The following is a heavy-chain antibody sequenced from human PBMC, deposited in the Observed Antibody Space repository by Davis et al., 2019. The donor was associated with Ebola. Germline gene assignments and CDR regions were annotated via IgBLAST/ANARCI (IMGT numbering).Heavy chain of an antibody. CDR3: ARDVTN. J-gene: IGHJ4*02. Sequence: SETLSLTCTVSGGSISSYYWSWIRQPPGKGLEWIGYIYYSGSTNYNPSLKSRVTISVDTSKNQFSLKLSSVTAANTAVYYCARDVTNWGQGTLVTVSS. V-gene: IGHV4-59*01. D-gene: IGHD1-14*01. CDR1: GGSISSYY. CDR2: IYYSGST.